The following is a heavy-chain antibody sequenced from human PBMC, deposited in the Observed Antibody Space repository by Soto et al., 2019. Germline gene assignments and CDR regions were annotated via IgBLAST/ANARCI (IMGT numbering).Heavy chain of an antibody. CDR3: ARERSRYDRSGYYRPDY. Sequence: SVKVSCKASGATFSSYAISWVRQAPGQGLEWMGGIIPILGTPNYAQKFQGRVTITADKSTSTAYMEVSSLRSEDTAVYYCARERSRYDRSGYYRPDYWGQGTLVTVSS. V-gene: IGHV1-69*10. CDR2: IIPILGTP. J-gene: IGHJ4*02. D-gene: IGHD3-22*01. CDR1: GATFSSYA.